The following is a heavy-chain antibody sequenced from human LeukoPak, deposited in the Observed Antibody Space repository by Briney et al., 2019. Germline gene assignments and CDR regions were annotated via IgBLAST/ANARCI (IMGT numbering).Heavy chain of an antibody. Sequence: PSETLSLTCAVYGGSFSGYYWSWIRQPPGKGLEWIGEINHSGSTNYNPSLKSRVTISVDTSKNQFSLKLSSVTAADTAVYYCASGLTAMVIRWGQGTLVTVSS. CDR3: ASGLTAMVIR. D-gene: IGHD5-18*01. J-gene: IGHJ4*02. CDR1: GGSFSGYY. CDR2: INHSGST. V-gene: IGHV4-34*01.